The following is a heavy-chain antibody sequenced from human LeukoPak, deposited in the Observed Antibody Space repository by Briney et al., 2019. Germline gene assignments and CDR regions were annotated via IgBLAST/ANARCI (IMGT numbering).Heavy chain of an antibody. J-gene: IGHJ3*02. D-gene: IGHD3-9*01. CDR1: GFTFISYW. V-gene: IGHV3-7*03. CDR2: IKQDGSEK. CDR3: AKDIADDILTGYYTPRAFDI. Sequence: GGSLRLSCAASGFTFISYWMSWVRQAPGKGLEWVANIKQDGSEKYYVDSVKGRFTISRDNAKNSLYLQMNSLRAEDTALYYCAKDIADDILTGYYTPRAFDIWGQGTMVTVSS.